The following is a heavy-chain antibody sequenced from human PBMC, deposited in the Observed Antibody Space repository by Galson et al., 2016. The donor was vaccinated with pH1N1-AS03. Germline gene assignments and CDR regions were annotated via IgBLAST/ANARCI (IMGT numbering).Heavy chain of an antibody. CDR1: GFSLSAGGVH. D-gene: IGHD2-8*01. CDR3: ARSTHVNEGLDF. CDR2: IYWDGDE. V-gene: IGHV2-5*02. Sequence: PALVKPTQTLTLTCTVSGFSLSAGGVHVAWIRQSPGKALEWLALIYWDGDERYNSSLRSRLSISRDTSKNHVVLTMTSVGPMDTGTYYCARSTHVNEGLDFWGQGTLVTVSS. J-gene: IGHJ4*02.